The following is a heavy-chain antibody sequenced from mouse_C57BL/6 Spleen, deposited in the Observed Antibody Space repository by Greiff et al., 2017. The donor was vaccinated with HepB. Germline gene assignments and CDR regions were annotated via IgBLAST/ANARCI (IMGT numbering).Heavy chain of an antibody. Sequence: VKLQESGAELVKPGASVKLSCKASGYTFTEYTIHWVKQRSGQGLEWIGWFYPGSGSIKYNEKFKDKATLTADKSSSTVYMELSRLTSEDSAVYFCARHETLYREFAYWGQGTLVTVSA. J-gene: IGHJ3*01. D-gene: IGHD2-1*01. CDR2: FYPGSGSI. CDR1: GYTFTEYT. CDR3: ARHETLYREFAY. V-gene: IGHV1-62-2*01.